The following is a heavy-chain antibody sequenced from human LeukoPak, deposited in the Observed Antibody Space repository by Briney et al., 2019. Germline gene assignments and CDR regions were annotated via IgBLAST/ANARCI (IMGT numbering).Heavy chain of an antibody. D-gene: IGHD6-6*01. CDR2: IHHSGNT. Sequence: NPSETLSLTCSVSGYSFSSGYYWGWIRQPPGKGLEWIGSIHHSGNTYYNPSLKSRVTASVDTSKNQVSLKLSSVTAADTAVYYCARDGYSSSKYFQHWGQGTLVTVSS. V-gene: IGHV4-38-2*02. CDR3: ARDGYSSSKYFQH. CDR1: GYSFSSGYY. J-gene: IGHJ1*01.